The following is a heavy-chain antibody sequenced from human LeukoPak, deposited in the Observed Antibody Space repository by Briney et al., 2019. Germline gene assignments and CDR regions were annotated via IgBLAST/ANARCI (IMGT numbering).Heavy chain of an antibody. D-gene: IGHD3-16*02. J-gene: IGHJ4*02. CDR1: GGFLSSSLYY. CDR2: IYYSDLT. V-gene: IGHV4-39*07. CDR3: ARGTYDYVWGSHRGLGYFDY. Sequence: PSETLSLTCTVSGGFLSSSLYYWGWIRQPPGKGLEWIGSIYYSDLTYYNPSLESRVAMSLDTSKNQFSLKLSSVTAADTAVYYCARGTYDYVWGSHRGLGYFDYWGQGTLVTVSS.